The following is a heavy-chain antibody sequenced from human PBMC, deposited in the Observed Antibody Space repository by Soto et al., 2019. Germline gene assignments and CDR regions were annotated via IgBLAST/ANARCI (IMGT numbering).Heavy chain of an antibody. CDR3: ARDRRALRFLEWPGRNWFDP. CDR1: GGSISSYY. V-gene: IGHV4-59*06. D-gene: IGHD3-3*01. CDR2: IYYSGST. J-gene: IGHJ5*02. Sequence: SETLSLTCTVSGGSISSYYWSWIRQHPGKGLEWIGYIYYSGSTYYNPSLKSRVTISVDTSKNQFSLKLSSVTAADTAVYYCARDRRALRFLEWPGRNWFDPWGQGTLVTVSS.